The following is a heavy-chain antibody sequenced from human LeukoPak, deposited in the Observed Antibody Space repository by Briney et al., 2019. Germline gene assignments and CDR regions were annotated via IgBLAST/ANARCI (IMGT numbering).Heavy chain of an antibody. Sequence: SETLSLTCTVSGGSISSYYWSWIRQPPGKGLEWIGYIYYSGSTNYNPSLKSRVTISIDTSKNQFSLKLSSVTAADTAVYYCARVEGDYYYDSSGYYLPNWYFDLWGRGTLVTVSS. CDR2: IYYSGST. CDR3: ARVEGDYYYDSSGYYLPNWYFDL. J-gene: IGHJ2*01. V-gene: IGHV4-59*01. D-gene: IGHD3-22*01. CDR1: GGSISSYY.